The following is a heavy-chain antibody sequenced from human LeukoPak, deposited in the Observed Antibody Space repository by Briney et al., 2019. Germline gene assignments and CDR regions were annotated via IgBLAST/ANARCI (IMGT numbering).Heavy chain of an antibody. CDR1: GYSFTSYW. V-gene: IGHV5-51*01. CDR2: IYPCDSDT. J-gene: IGHJ4*02. CDR3: SRHSSSGWPIDY. Sequence: GESLKFSCRGSGYSFTSYWIGWVRQMPRKGLEWMGIIYPCDSDTRYSPSFQGQVAISADNSISTAYLQWSSLKASDTAMYYCSRHSSSGWPIDYWGQGTLVTVSS. D-gene: IGHD6-19*01.